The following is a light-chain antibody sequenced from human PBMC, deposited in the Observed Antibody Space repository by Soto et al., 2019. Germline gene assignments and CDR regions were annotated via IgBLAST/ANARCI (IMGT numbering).Light chain of an antibody. CDR3: QQYGGSPYT. J-gene: IGKJ2*01. CDR2: GAS. CDR1: QRVRSNY. V-gene: IGKV3-20*01. Sequence: EIVLTQSPGTLSLSPGERATLSCRASQRVRSNYLAWYQQKPGQAPRLLIYGASIRATGIPDRFSASGSGTDFTLTINRPEAEDVAVYYCQQYGGSPYTFGQGTKVEI.